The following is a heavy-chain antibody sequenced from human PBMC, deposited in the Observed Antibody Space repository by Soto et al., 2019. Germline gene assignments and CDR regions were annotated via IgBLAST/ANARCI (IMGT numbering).Heavy chain of an antibody. J-gene: IGHJ6*02. V-gene: IGHV1-18*01. CDR2: RSINNGKT. Sequence: GQLVQSGGEAKKPGASVKVSCQAAGYTFTRFGITWVRQDPGQGREWLGLRSINNGKTNYAQKFHGRVTMTTDTSRITAYREQRSIRSDDTVVYYCARHTDDVHYVWGSDYCGLDVLGQGSTVTVSS. CDR1: GYTFTRFG. D-gene: IGHD3-16*01. CDR3: ARHTDDVHYVWGSDYCGLDV.